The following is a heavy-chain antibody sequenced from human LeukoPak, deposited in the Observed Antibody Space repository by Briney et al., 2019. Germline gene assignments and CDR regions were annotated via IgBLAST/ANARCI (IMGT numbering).Heavy chain of an antibody. Sequence: ASVKVSCKASGYTFTSYYMHWVRQAPGQGLEWMGIINPSGGSTSYAQKFQGRVTMTRDTSTSTVYMELSSLRSDDTAVYYCARGGLGYGDYYDSSGYSNFDYWGQGTLVTVSS. CDR1: GYTFTSYY. CDR2: INPSGGST. CDR3: ARGGLGYGDYYDSSGYSNFDY. D-gene: IGHD3-22*01. J-gene: IGHJ4*02. V-gene: IGHV1-46*01.